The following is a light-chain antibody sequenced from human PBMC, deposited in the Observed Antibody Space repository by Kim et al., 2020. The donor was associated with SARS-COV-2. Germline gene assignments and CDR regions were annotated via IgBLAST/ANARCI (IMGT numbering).Light chain of an antibody. V-gene: IGKV3-20*01. CDR1: QTVSRTF. J-gene: IGKJ2*01. CDR3: QQCYSSPFT. CDR2: GAA. Sequence: LSPGERAPLSCRASQTVSRTFLGWYQERPGQAPRLLIYGAANRATGIPDRFSGSGSGTDFTLPISRLEPEDSAVYYCQQCYSSPFTFGQGTRLEI.